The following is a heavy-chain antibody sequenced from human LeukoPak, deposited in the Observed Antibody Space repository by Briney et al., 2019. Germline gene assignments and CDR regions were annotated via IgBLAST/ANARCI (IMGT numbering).Heavy chain of an antibody. Sequence: ASVKVSCEASGGTFSSYAISWVRQAPGQGLEWMGGIIPIFGTANYAQKFQGRVTITADESTSTAYMELNSLRSEDTAVYYCASWGYCSSTSCYTGDYWGQGTLVTVSS. J-gene: IGHJ4*02. CDR2: IIPIFGTA. CDR3: ASWGYCSSTSCYTGDY. V-gene: IGHV1-69*13. CDR1: GGTFSSYA. D-gene: IGHD2-2*02.